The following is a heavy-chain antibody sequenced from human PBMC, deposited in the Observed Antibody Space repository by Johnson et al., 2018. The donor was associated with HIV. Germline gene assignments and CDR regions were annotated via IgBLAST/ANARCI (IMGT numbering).Heavy chain of an antibody. CDR3: ARDHYYDSSGYHEGDAFDM. J-gene: IGHJ3*02. CDR2: ISYDGSNK. Sequence: QVQLVESGGGVVQPGRSLRLSCAASGFTFSSYAMHWVRQAPGKGLEWVAVISYDGSNKYYADSVKGRFTISRDNSKNTLYLQMNSLRAEDTAVYYCARDHYYDSSGYHEGDAFDMWGQGTMVTVSS. CDR1: GFTFSSYA. D-gene: IGHD3-22*01. V-gene: IGHV3-30-3*01.